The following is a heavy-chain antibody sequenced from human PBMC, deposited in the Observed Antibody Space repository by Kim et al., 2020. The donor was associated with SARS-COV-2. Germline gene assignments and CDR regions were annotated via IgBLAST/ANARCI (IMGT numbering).Heavy chain of an antibody. CDR3: AREVGYDILTGYYYYFDY. J-gene: IGHJ4*02. D-gene: IGHD3-9*01. V-gene: IGHV1-3*01. Sequence: QGRVTITRDTSASTAYMELSSLRSEDTAVYYCAREVGYDILTGYYYYFDYWGQGTLVTVSS.